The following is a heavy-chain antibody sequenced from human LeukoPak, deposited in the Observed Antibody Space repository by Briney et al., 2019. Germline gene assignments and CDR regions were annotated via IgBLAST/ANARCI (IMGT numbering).Heavy chain of an antibody. J-gene: IGHJ4*02. D-gene: IGHD3-22*01. CDR3: ARDRRYYDSSGYYVFDY. Sequence: GGSLRLSCAASGFTFSDYYMSWIRQAPGKGLEWVSYISSSGSTIYYADSVKGRFTISRDNAKNSLYLQMNSLRAEDTAVYYCARDRRYYDSSGYYVFDYWGQGTLVTVSS. V-gene: IGHV3-11*04. CDR1: GFTFSDYY. CDR2: ISSSGSTI.